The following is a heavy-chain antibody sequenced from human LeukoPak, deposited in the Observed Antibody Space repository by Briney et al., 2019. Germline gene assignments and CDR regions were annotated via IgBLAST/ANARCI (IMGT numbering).Heavy chain of an antibody. D-gene: IGHD2-21*01. Sequence: GGSLRLSCAASGFSFSSYSMNWVRQAPGKGLEWVSYISSSSSTIYYADSVKGRFTISGDNAKNSLYLQMDSLRAEDTAVYYCAKDPVRGEGYFDYWGQGTLVTVSS. J-gene: IGHJ4*02. CDR2: ISSSSSTI. V-gene: IGHV3-48*01. CDR1: GFSFSSYS. CDR3: AKDPVRGEGYFDY.